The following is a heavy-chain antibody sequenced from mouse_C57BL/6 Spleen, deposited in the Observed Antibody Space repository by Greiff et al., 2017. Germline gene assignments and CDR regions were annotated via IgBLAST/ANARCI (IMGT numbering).Heavy chain of an antibody. CDR3: ARRGYYGSREREIYYFDY. CDR2: INPNNGGT. CDR1: GYTFTDYY. Sequence: VQLQQSGPELVKPGASVKISCKASGYTFTDYYMNWVKQSHGKSLEWIGDINPNNGGTSYNQKFKGKATLTVDKSSSTAYMELRSLTSEDSAVYYCARRGYYGSREREIYYFDYWGQGTTLTVSS. D-gene: IGHD1-1*01. J-gene: IGHJ2*01. V-gene: IGHV1-26*01.